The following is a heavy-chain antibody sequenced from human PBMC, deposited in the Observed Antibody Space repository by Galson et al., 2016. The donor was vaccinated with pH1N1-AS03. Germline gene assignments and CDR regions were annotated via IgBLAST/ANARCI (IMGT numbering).Heavy chain of an antibody. CDR3: VKSGRYSSSRGWFDS. CDR1: RFTFNGYA. Sequence: SLRLSCAASRFTFNGYAMHWVRQAPGKGLEWVSSISWNSGNIDYADSVKGRFTLSRDDAKNSLFLQMNSLRTEDTAFYYCVKSGRYSSSRGWFDSWGQGTLVTVSA. J-gene: IGHJ5*01. D-gene: IGHD6-13*01. V-gene: IGHV3-9*01. CDR2: ISWNSGNI.